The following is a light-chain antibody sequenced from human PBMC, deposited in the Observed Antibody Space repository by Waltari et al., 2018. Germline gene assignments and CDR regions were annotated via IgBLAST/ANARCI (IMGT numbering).Light chain of an antibody. CDR3: ASWDDSLFGYV. J-gene: IGLJ1*01. Sequence: QSVLTQPPSVSGTPGQRVTISCSGGRSNIGTNAVTWYQQLPGTAPKLIIYNDYRQPSGISDRIYASKSGASASLVISGLQSDDEADYYCASWDDSLFGYVFGTGTTVTV. CDR1: RSNIGTNA. V-gene: IGLV1-44*01. CDR2: NDY.